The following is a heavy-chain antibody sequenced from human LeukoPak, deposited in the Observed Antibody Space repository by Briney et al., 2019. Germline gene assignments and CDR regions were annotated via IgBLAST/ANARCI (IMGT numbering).Heavy chain of an antibody. Sequence: SETLSLTCAVSGYSITSSNWWGWIRQPPGKGLEWIGYIYYSGSTYYNPSLKSRVTISLDTSKNQFSLRLSSVTAADTAVYYCARSYNNAGYFYYGMDVWGQGTTVTVSS. CDR2: IYYSGST. V-gene: IGHV4-28*01. J-gene: IGHJ6*02. CDR3: ARSYNNAGYFYYGMDV. CDR1: GYSITSSNW. D-gene: IGHD5-24*01.